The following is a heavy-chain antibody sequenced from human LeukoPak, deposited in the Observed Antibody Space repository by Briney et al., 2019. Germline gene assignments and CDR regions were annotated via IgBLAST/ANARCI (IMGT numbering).Heavy chain of an antibody. D-gene: IGHD1-26*01. V-gene: IGHV4-59*01. CDR2: IYYSGST. CDR3: ARGRGSHSGFDY. CDR1: GGSISSYY. Sequence: NPSETLSLTCTVSGGSISSYYWSWIRQSPGKGLEWIGYIYYSGSTSYNPSLKSRVAISVDTSKNQFSLKLTSVTAADTAVYYCARGRGSHSGFDYWGQGTLVTVSS. J-gene: IGHJ4*02.